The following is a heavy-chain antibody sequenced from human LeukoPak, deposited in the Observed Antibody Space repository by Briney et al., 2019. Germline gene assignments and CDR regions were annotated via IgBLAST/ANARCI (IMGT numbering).Heavy chain of an antibody. CDR1: GFPFSSFA. CDR2: ISGGGDNT. J-gene: IGHJ6*03. Sequence: PGGSLRLSCAASGFPFSSFAMSWVRQAPGKGLEWVSTISGGGDNTYFADSVKGRFTISRDNSKNTLFLQMVSLRAEDTAVYYCAKFEGALLGNHYMDVWGKGTTVTVSS. CDR3: AKFEGALLGNHYMDV. V-gene: IGHV3-23*01.